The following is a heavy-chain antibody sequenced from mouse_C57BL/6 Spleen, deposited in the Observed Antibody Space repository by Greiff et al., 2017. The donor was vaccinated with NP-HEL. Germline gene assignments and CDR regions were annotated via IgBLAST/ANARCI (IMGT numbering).Heavy chain of an antibody. CDR2: INPNNGGT. Sequence: EVQLQQSGPELVKPGASVKMSCKASGYTFTDYNMHWVKQSHGKSLEWIGYINPNNGGTSYNQKFKGKATLTVNKSSSTAYMELRSLTSEDSAVYYCARGYDLLGDAMDYWGQGTSVTVSS. D-gene: IGHD2-3*01. J-gene: IGHJ4*01. CDR1: GYTFTDYN. V-gene: IGHV1-22*01. CDR3: ARGYDLLGDAMDY.